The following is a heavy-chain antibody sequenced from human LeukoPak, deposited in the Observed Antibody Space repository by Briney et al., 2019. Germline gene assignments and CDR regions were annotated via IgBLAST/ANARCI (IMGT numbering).Heavy chain of an antibody. D-gene: IGHD3-22*01. CDR2: IWYDGSNK. J-gene: IGHJ4*02. CDR1: GFTFSSYG. CDR3: AKEKNSGYYYHFNY. Sequence: PGGSLRLSCAASGFTFSSYGMHWIRQAPGKGLELVAVIWYDGSNKYYADSVKGRFTSSRDNSKNTLYLQMNSLRAKDTAVYYCAKEKNSGYYYHFNYWGQGTLVTVSS. V-gene: IGHV3-33*06.